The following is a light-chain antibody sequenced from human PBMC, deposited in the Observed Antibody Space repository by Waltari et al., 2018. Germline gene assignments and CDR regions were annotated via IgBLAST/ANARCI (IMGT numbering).Light chain of an antibody. CDR3: QQYNHYSWT. J-gene: IGKJ1*01. CDR1: KCVRPF. V-gene: IGKV1-5*03. CDR2: RAS. Sequence: DIQMTQSPSTLSASVGDRVTITCRASKCVRPFLAWYQQKPGKAPKLLIYRASTLESGVPSRFAGSGSETEFTLTISGLQPDDFATYYCQQYNHYSWTFGQGTEVDIK.